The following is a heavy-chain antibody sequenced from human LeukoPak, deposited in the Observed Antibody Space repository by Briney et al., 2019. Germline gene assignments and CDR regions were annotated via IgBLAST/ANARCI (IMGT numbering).Heavy chain of an antibody. CDR2: ISGSGGST. V-gene: IGHV3-23*01. D-gene: IGHD4-23*01. CDR3: AKGMTTVVNSAGYFDY. J-gene: IGHJ4*02. Sequence: PGGSLRLSCAASGFTFSSYAMSWVRQAPGKGLEWVSAISGSGGSTYYADSVKGRFTISRDNSKNTLYLQMNSLRAEDTAVYYCAKGMTTVVNSAGYFDYWGQGTLVTVSS. CDR1: GFTFSSYA.